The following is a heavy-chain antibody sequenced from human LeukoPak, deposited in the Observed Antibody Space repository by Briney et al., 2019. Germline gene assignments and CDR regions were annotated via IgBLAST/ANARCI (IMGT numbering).Heavy chain of an antibody. Sequence: GGSLRISCAASGFTVSSNYMSWVRQAPGKGLEWVSVIYSGGSTYYADSVKGRFTISRDNSKNTLYLQMNSLRAEDTAVYYCARDTLGYFDYWGQGTLVTVSS. J-gene: IGHJ4*02. CDR2: IYSGGST. V-gene: IGHV3-66*01. D-gene: IGHD7-27*01. CDR3: ARDTLGYFDY. CDR1: GFTVSSNY.